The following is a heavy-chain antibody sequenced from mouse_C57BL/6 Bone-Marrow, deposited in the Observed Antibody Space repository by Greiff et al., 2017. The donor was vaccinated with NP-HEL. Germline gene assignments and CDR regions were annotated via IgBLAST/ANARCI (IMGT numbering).Heavy chain of an antibody. Sequence: DVKLVESEGGLVQPGSSMKLSCTASGFTFSDYYMAWVRQVPEKGLEWVANINYDGSSTYYLDSLKSRFIISRDNAKNILYLQMSSLKSEDTSTYYCARGYYGDFDYWGQGTTLTVSS. CDR3: ARGYYGDFDY. V-gene: IGHV5-16*01. J-gene: IGHJ2*01. CDR1: GFTFSDYY. D-gene: IGHD1-1*01. CDR2: INYDGSST.